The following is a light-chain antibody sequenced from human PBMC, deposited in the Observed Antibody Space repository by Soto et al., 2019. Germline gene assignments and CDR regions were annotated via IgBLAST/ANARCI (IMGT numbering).Light chain of an antibody. V-gene: IGKV3-15*01. CDR1: ESLSTY. CDR3: QSYNDWPFT. J-gene: IGKJ2*01. Sequence: EIVMTQSPATLSVSPGERVTLSCRASESLSTYLAWYQQKPGQAPRLLIYGASTKATGIPARFSGGGSATDFTLTISSLQSEDFAVYCCQSYNDWPFTFGQGTKLEI. CDR2: GAS.